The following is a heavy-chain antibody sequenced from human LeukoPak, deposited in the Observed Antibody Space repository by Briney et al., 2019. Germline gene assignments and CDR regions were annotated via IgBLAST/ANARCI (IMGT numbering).Heavy chain of an antibody. CDR1: GGTFSSYA. CDR2: IIPIFGTA. V-gene: IGHV1-69*13. CDR3: ARDGPTGGYGDYGMDV. Sequence: WASVKVSCKASGGTFSSYAISWVRQAPGQGLEWMGGIIPIFGTANYAQKFQGRVTITADESTSTAYMELSSLRSEDTAVYYCARDGPTGGYGDYGMDVWGKGTTVTVPS. J-gene: IGHJ6*04. D-gene: IGHD4-17*01.